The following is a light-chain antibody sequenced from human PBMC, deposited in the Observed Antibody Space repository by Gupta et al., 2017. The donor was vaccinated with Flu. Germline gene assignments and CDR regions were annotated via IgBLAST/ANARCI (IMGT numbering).Light chain of an antibody. J-gene: IGLJ1*01. CDR3: SSYSSGSTLFV. Sequence: QSALTQPASVSGSPGQSITIPCTGTSSDVGGYNYVSWYQQHPGMAPKLMIYEVTNRPSGVSNRFSGSKSGNTASLTISGLQAEDESDYYCSSYSSGSTLFVFGTGTKVTVL. CDR2: EVT. V-gene: IGLV2-14*01. CDR1: SSDVGGYNY.